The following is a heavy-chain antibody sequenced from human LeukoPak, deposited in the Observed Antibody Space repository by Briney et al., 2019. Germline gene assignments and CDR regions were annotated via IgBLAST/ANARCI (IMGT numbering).Heavy chain of an antibody. CDR3: AGGSLVTTKYYYYYMDV. D-gene: IGHD4-17*01. J-gene: IGHJ6*03. CDR1: GYTFTGYY. V-gene: IGHV1-2*02. Sequence: ASVKVSCKASGYTFTGYYMHWVRQAPGQGLEWMGWINPNSGGTNYAQKYQGRVTTTRDTSISTAYMELNRLRSDDTAVYYCAGGSLVTTKYYYYYMDVWGKETTVTVSS. CDR2: INPNSGGT.